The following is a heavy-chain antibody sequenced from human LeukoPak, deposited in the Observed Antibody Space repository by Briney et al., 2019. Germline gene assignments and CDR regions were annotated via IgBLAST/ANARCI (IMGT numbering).Heavy chain of an antibody. CDR3: ARAFPLVSYDFWSGKSRGAFDI. J-gene: IGHJ3*02. CDR2: IYYSGST. D-gene: IGHD3-3*01. Sequence: SETLSLTCTVSGGSISSYYWSWIRQPPGKGLECIGYIYYSGSTNYNPSLKSRVTISVDTSKNQFSLKLSSVTAADTAVYYCARAFPLVSYDFWSGKSRGAFDIWGQGTMVTVSS. CDR1: GGSISSYY. V-gene: IGHV4-59*01.